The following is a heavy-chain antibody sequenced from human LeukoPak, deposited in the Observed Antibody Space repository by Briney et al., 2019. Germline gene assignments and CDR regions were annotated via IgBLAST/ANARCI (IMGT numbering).Heavy chain of an antibody. CDR1: GFAFSRYT. J-gene: IGHJ4*02. D-gene: IGHD4-17*01. CDR2: ISSKGGST. Sequence: GGSLRLSCAASGFAFSRYTMHWARQAPGTGLEYVSGISSKGGSTYYASSVKGRFTISRDNSKNTLYLQMGSLRSEDMAVYYCAREDYGTGKFDYWGQGTLVIVSS. CDR3: AREDYGTGKFDY. V-gene: IGHV3-64*01.